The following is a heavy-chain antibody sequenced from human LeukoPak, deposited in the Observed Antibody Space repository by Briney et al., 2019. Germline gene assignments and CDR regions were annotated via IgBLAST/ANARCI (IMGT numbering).Heavy chain of an antibody. CDR1: GSTFSSYA. CDR3: ARVARYGTHYFDY. J-gene: IGHJ4*02. Sequence: GRSLRLSCAASGSTFSSYAMHWVRQAPGKGLEWVAVISYDGSNKYYADSVKGRFTISRDNSKNTLYLQMNSLRAEDTAVYYCARVARYGTHYFDYWGQGTLVTVSS. D-gene: IGHD3-16*02. V-gene: IGHV3-30-3*01. CDR2: ISYDGSNK.